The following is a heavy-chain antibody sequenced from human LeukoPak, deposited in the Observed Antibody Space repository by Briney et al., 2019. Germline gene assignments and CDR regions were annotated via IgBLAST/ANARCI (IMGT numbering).Heavy chain of an antibody. CDR1: GGSISSYY. J-gene: IGHJ6*03. CDR3: ARESALWFGELNYYYYYMDV. V-gene: IGHV4-59*01. D-gene: IGHD3-10*01. Sequence: SETLSLTCTVSGGSISSYYWSWIRKPPGKGLEWIGYIYYNGSTNYNPSLQSRVTISVDTSKNQFSLKLSSVTAADTAVYYCARESALWFGELNYYYYYMDVWGKGTTVTVSS. CDR2: IYYNGST.